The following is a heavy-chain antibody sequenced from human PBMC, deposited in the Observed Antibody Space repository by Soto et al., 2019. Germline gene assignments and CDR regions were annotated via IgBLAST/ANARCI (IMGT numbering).Heavy chain of an antibody. CDR1: GGTFTSYD. CDR2: MNPNSGNT. Sequence: GASVKVSCKASGGTFTSYDINWVRQATGQGLEWMGWMNPNSGNTGYAQKFQGRVTMTRNTSISTAYMELSSLRSEDTAVYYCARRVVLMVYAIESGMDVWGQGTTVTVSS. D-gene: IGHD2-8*01. J-gene: IGHJ6*02. CDR3: ARRVVLMVYAIESGMDV. V-gene: IGHV1-8*01.